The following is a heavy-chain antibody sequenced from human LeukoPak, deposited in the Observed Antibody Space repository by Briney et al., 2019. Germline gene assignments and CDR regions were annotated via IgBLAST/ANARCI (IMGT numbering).Heavy chain of an antibody. D-gene: IGHD3-22*01. CDR2: FSGHTGDT. V-gene: IGHV3-23*01. CDR3: AKDPGTYYYDSSYYTG. Sequence: GGSLRLSCAASGFTFSSYSMNWVRQAPGKGLEWISSFSGHTGDTYYADSVKGRFTISRDNSKNTLYLQMNSLRAEDTALYYCAKDPGTYYYDSSYYTGWGQGTLVTVSS. J-gene: IGHJ4*02. CDR1: GFTFSSYS.